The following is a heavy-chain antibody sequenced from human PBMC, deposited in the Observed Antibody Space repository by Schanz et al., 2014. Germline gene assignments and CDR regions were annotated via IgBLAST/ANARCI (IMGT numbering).Heavy chain of an antibody. Sequence: VQLVESGGGLIHPGGSLRLSCAVSGFIFSNSWMSWVRQAPGKGLEWVAVLSSDESRKFYADSEKGRFTISRDSSSNTLYLQVNSLRPEDTAVYYCAGAVATIRADSFDIWGQGTMVAVSS. J-gene: IGHJ3*02. D-gene: IGHD5-12*01. CDR2: LSSDESRK. V-gene: IGHV3-30-3*01. CDR1: GFIFSNSW. CDR3: AGAVATIRADSFDI.